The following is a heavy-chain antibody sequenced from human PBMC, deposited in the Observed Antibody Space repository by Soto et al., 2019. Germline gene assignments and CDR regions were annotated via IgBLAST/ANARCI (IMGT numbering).Heavy chain of an antibody. J-gene: IGHJ2*01. D-gene: IGHD3-16*02. CDR2: ISESGHHT. CDR3: TKSGGCGGGACYTGTYYYFDV. CDR1: GFPSSTYA. Sequence: DVQLLESGGGLVEPGGSLTLSCAASGFPSSTYALNWVRQAPGKGPEWVSTISESGHHTHYADSVKGRFTISRDQSENTLSLQMNSLRVDDTAIYYCTKSGGCGGGACYTGTYYYFDVWGRGTLVTVSS. V-gene: IGHV3-23*01.